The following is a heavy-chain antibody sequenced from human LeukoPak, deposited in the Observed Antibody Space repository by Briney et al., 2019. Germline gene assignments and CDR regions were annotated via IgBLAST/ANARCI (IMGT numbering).Heavy chain of an antibody. D-gene: IGHD1-1*01. J-gene: IGHJ4*02. Sequence: AASVKVSCKASGYTFTGYYMHWVRQAPGQGLEWMGWINPNSGGTNYAQKFQGRVTMTRDTSISTAYMELSRLRSDDTAVYYCARVAFPTNSYNWNDEGEYFDYWGQGTLVTVSS. CDR1: GYTFTGYY. CDR2: INPNSGGT. CDR3: ARVAFPTNSYNWNDEGEYFDY. V-gene: IGHV1-2*02.